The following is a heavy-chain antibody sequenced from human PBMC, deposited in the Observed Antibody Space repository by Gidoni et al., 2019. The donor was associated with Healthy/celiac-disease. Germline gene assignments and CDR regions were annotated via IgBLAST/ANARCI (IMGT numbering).Heavy chain of an antibody. J-gene: IGHJ3*02. CDR1: GGSISSGGYD. V-gene: IGHV4-31*03. CDR2: IYYTGST. D-gene: IGHD6-13*01. CDR3: ARDPGGFAAAGRDAFDI. Sequence: QVQLQESGPGLVKPSHTLSLTCTVSGGSISSGGYDWSWIRQHPGKGLEWIGAIYYTGSTYYNPSLKSRVTISVNASKNQFSLKLSSVTAADTTVYYCARDPGGFAAAGRDAFDIWGQGTMVTVSS.